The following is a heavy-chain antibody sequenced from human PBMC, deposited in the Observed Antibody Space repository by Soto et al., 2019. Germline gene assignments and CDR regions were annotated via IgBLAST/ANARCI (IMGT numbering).Heavy chain of an antibody. CDR3: ASSSLWFGELYYYGMDV. Sequence: GGSLRLSCAASGFTVSSNYMSWVRQAPGKGLEWVSVIYSGGSTYYADSVKGRFTISRDNSKNTLCLQMNSLRAEDTAVYYCASSSLWFGELYYYGMDVWGQGTTVTVSS. V-gene: IGHV3-53*01. D-gene: IGHD3-10*01. CDR1: GFTVSSNY. CDR2: IYSGGST. J-gene: IGHJ6*02.